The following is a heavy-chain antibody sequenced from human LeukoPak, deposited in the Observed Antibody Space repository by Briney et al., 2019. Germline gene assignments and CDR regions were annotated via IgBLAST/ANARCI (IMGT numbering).Heavy chain of an antibody. CDR2: IYPGDSDT. D-gene: IGHD2-2*01. J-gene: IGHJ6*02. V-gene: IGHV5-51*01. CDR1: GYSFTSYW. Sequence: HGESLKISCKGSGYSFTSYWIGWVRQMPGKGLEWMGIIYPGDSDTTYSSSFQGQVTISADKSISTAYLQWSSLKASDTAMYYCARRDGYCSSTSCYADYYYGMDVWGQGTTVTVSS. CDR3: ARRDGYCSSTSCYADYYYGMDV.